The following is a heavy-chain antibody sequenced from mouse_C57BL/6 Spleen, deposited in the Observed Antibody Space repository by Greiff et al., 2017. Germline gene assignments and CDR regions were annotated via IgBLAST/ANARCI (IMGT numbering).Heavy chain of an antibody. CDR3: ARYTTVVAPLDY. CDR1: GYTFTSYW. Sequence: VQLMESGAELAKPGASVKLSCKASGYTFTSYWMHWVKQRPGHGLEWIGYINPSSGYTTYNQKFKDKATLTADKSSSTAYMQLSSLTYEDSAVDNCARYTTVVAPLDYGGQGTTLTVSS. J-gene: IGHJ2*01. V-gene: IGHV1-7*01. CDR2: INPSSGYT. D-gene: IGHD1-1*01.